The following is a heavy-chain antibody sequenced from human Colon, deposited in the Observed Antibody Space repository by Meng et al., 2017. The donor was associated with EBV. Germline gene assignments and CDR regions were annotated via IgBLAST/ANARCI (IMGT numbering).Heavy chain of an antibody. Sequence: QGRLQLARPGLVKPSQTLSLTCTVSGGSINSGDYYWSWIRQPPGKGLEWIGYIYYTGSTYYNPSLKSRVTISMDTSKNQFSLRLSSVTAADTAVYYCARNYYFDYWGQGTLVTVSS. CDR3: ARNYYFDY. CDR2: IYYTGST. V-gene: IGHV4-30-4*01. J-gene: IGHJ4*02. CDR1: GGSINSGDYY.